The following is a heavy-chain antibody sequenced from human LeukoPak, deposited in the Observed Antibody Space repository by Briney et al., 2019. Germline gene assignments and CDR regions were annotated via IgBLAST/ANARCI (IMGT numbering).Heavy chain of an antibody. V-gene: IGHV1-18*01. Sequence: ASVKVSCKASGGTFSSYAISWVRQAPGQGLEWMGWISAYNGNTNYAQKLQGRVTMTTDTSTSTAYMELRSLRSDDTAVYYCARDKCSSTSCLFDYWGQGTLVTVSS. CDR2: ISAYNGNT. D-gene: IGHD2-2*01. J-gene: IGHJ4*02. CDR1: GGTFSSYA. CDR3: ARDKCSSTSCLFDY.